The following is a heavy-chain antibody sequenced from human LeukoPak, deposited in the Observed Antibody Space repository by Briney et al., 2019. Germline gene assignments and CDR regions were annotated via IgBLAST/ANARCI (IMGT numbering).Heavy chain of an antibody. V-gene: IGHV1-18*01. D-gene: IGHD2-2*02. CDR3: ARDFCSSTSCYKTFGY. Sequence: GASVKVSCKASGYTFTSYGISWVRQAPGQGLEWMGWISGYNGNTNYAQNLQGRVTMTTDTSTSTAYMELRSLRSDDTAVYYCARDFCSSTSCYKTFGYWGQGTLVTVSS. CDR1: GYTFTSYG. J-gene: IGHJ4*02. CDR2: ISGYNGNT.